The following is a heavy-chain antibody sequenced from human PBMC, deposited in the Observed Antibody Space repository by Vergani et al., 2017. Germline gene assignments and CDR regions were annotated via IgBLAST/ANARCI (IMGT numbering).Heavy chain of an antibody. J-gene: IGHJ4*02. CDR2: IIPIFGTA. D-gene: IGHD6-13*01. CDR3: ARASDAAAGIRY. V-gene: IGHV1-69*13. Sequence: QVQLVQSAAEVKKPGSSVKVSCKASVGTFSSYAISWVRQAPGQGLECMGRIIPIFGTAKYAQKFQGRVSITADKSTSTAYMELSSLRSEDTAVYYCARASDAAAGIRYWGQGTLVTVSS. CDR1: VGTFSSYA.